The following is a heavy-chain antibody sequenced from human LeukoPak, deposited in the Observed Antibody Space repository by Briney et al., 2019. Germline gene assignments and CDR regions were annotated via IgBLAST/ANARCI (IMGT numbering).Heavy chain of an antibody. V-gene: IGHV3-30*18. CDR1: GFTFSSYG. J-gene: IGHJ6*03. Sequence: GGSLRLSCAASGFTFSSYGMHWVRQAPGKGLEWVAVISYDGSNKYYADSVKGRFTISRDNSKNTLYLQMTSLRAEDTAVYYCAKVQSYYMDVWGKGNTVNVSS. CDR3: AKVQSYYMDV. CDR2: ISYDGSNK. D-gene: IGHD1-1*01.